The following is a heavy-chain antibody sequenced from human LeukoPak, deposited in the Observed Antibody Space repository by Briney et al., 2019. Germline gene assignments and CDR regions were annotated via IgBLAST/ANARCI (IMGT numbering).Heavy chain of an antibody. V-gene: IGHV4-39*01. CDR1: GGSISSSNSY. D-gene: IGHD1-26*01. CDR2: IYYSGST. J-gene: IGHJ2*01. CDR3: ARLSSRYSGTSYGYFDL. Sequence: PSETLSLTCTVSGGSISSSNSYWGWIRQPPGKGLEWIGGIYYSGSTYYNPSLKSRVTISVDTSKNQFSLRLSSVTAADTAVYYCARLSSRYSGTSYGYFDLWGRGTLVTVSS.